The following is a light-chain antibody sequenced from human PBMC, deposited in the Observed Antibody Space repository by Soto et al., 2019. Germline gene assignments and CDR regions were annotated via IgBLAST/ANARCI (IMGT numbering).Light chain of an antibody. Sequence: QPVLTQSPSASASLGASVKLTCTLSSGHSSYAIAWHQQQPEKGPRYLMKLNSDGSHSKGDGIPDRFSGSSSGAERYLTISSLQSEDEADYYCQTWGTGIHRVFGGGTKLTGL. CDR1: SGHSSYA. V-gene: IGLV4-69*01. CDR2: LNSDGSH. J-gene: IGLJ3*02. CDR3: QTWGTGIHRV.